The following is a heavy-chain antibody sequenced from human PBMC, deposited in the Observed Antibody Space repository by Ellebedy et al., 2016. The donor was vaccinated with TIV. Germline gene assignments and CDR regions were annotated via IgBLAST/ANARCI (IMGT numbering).Heavy chain of an antibody. V-gene: IGHV5-10-1*01. J-gene: IGHJ5*02. CDR3: ARREIVGGVPTGFDP. CDR1: GYSFTNNW. D-gene: IGHD3-22*01. CDR2: IDPSDSYT. Sequence: GESLKISCKGSGYSFTNNWISWVRQMPGKGLEWMGRIDPSDSYTNYSPSFQGHVTISVDKSISTAYLQWSSLKASDTAMYYCARREIVGGVPTGFDPWGQGTLVTVSS.